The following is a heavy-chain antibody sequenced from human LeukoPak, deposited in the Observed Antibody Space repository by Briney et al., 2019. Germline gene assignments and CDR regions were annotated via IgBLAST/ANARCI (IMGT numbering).Heavy chain of an antibody. Sequence: GGSLRLSCAASGFTFSSYAMRWVRQAPGKGLEWVAFIRYDGTDKYYADSVKGRFTISRDNSKNTLDLQMNSLRAEDTAVYYCAKDSIVGGYFYHYYMDVWGNGTTVTISS. CDR2: IRYDGTDK. V-gene: IGHV3-30*02. CDR3: AKDSIVGGYFYHYYMDV. J-gene: IGHJ6*03. CDR1: GFTFSSYA. D-gene: IGHD1-26*01.